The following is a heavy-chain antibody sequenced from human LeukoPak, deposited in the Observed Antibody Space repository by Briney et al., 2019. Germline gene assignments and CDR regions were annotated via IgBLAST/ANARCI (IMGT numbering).Heavy chain of an antibody. CDR3: TSYNTRDAFHI. V-gene: IGHV3-15*01. CDR1: RFTVNYAW. D-gene: IGHD1-14*01. J-gene: IGHJ3*02. CDR2: IKSKNDGGTT. Sequence: GGSLSLSCAVSRFTVNYAWMSWVRQVPGKGLEWVGRIKSKNDGGTTDYAARVKGRFTIPRDDSKNTLYLETNSLKTEDTAVYYCTSYNTRDAFHIWGQGTMVTVSS.